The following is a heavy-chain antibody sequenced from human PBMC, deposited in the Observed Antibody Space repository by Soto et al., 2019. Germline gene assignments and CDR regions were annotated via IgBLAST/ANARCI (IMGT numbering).Heavy chain of an antibody. J-gene: IGHJ4*02. CDR1: GGSISSSSYY. D-gene: IGHD3-10*01. V-gene: IGHV4-39*01. CDR2: IYYSGST. Sequence: QLQLQESGPGLVKPSETLSLTCTVSGGSISSSSYYWGWIRQPPGKGLEWIGSIYYSGSTHYNPSIKSRVTISVDTSKNQFSLKLSSVTAADTAVYYCATPWFGDGDYWGQGTLVTVSS. CDR3: ATPWFGDGDY.